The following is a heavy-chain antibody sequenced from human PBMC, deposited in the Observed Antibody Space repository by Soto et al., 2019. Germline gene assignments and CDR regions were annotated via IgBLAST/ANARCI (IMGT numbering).Heavy chain of an antibody. J-gene: IGHJ6*02. Sequence: ASVKVSCTASGYSFTYYHIHWVRQAPGQGLEWLGRINPKSGGTSTAQKFQGWVTMTTDTSISTASMELTRLTSDDTGIYYCARGDSTDCSNGVCSFFYNHDMDVWGQRTTVTVSS. CDR3: ARGDSTDCSNGVCSFFYNHDMDV. D-gene: IGHD2-8*01. V-gene: IGHV1-2*04. CDR1: GYSFTYYH. CDR2: INPKSGGT.